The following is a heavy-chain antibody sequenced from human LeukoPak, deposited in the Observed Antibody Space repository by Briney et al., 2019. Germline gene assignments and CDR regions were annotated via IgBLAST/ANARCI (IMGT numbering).Heavy chain of an antibody. Sequence: ASVKVSCKVSGYTLTELSMHWVRQAPGQGLEWMGIINPSGGSTSYAQKFQGRVAMTRDTSTSTVYMELSSLRSEDTAVYYCARDPYYYDSSGYLRAFDIWGQGTMVTVSS. V-gene: IGHV1-46*01. CDR1: GYTLTELS. CDR2: INPSGGST. J-gene: IGHJ3*02. D-gene: IGHD3-22*01. CDR3: ARDPYYYDSSGYLRAFDI.